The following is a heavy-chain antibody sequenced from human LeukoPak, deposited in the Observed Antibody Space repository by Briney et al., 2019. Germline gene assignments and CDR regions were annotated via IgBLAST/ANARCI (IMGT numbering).Heavy chain of an antibody. D-gene: IGHD3-16*01. CDR3: ARGDPWFGGSNWFDP. CDR1: GGSISSSNW. Sequence: SETLSLTCAVSGGSISSSNWWSWVRQPPGKGLEWIGEIYHSGSTNYNPSLKSRVTISVDKSKNQFSLKLSSVTAADTAVYYCARGDPWFGGSNWFDPWGQGTLVTVSS. J-gene: IGHJ5*02. V-gene: IGHV4-4*02. CDR2: IYHSGST.